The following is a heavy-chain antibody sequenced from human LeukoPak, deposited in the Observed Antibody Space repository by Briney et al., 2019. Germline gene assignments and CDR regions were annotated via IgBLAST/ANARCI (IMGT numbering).Heavy chain of an antibody. CDR2: IGSGGTI. CDR3: AKYRCSSASCRGSFDN. J-gene: IGHJ4*02. D-gene: IGHD2-2*01. CDR1: GFTFSSYA. V-gene: IGHV3-23*01. Sequence: GGSLRLSCAASGFTFSSYAMSWVRQAPGEGLEWVSSIGSGGTIYYADPVKGRFTISRDNSKNTLYLQMDSLRAEDTAVYYCAKYRCSSASCRGSFDNWGQGTRVTVSS.